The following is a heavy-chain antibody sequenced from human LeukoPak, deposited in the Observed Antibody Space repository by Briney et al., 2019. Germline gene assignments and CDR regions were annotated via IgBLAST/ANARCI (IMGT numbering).Heavy chain of an antibody. D-gene: IGHD1-26*01. CDR3: ARHYLGGNYPDYFNH. CDR2: IYYSGST. J-gene: IGHJ4*02. Sequence: SETLSLTCTVSGGSISSYYWSWIRQPPGKGLEWIGYIYYSGSTNYNPSLKSRVTISVDTSKNQFSLKLSSVTAADTAVYYCARHYLGGNYPDYFNHWGQGTLVTVSS. CDR1: GGSISSYY. V-gene: IGHV4-59*01.